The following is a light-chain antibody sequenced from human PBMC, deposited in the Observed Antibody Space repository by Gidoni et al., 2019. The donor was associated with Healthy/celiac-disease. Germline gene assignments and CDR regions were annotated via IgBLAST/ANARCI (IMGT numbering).Light chain of an antibody. CDR2: AAS. V-gene: IGKV1-39*01. CDR3: QQSDSTPHT. J-gene: IGKJ2*01. CDR1: QSISSY. Sequence: DIQMTQSPSSLSASVGDRVTITCRASQSISSYLDWYQQKPGKAPKLLIYAASSLQSGVPSRFSGSGSGTDFTLTISSQQPEDFATYYCQQSDSTPHTFGQGTKLEIK.